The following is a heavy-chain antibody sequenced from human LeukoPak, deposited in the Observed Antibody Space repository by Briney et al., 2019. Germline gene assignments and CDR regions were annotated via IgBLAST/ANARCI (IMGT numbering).Heavy chain of an antibody. CDR2: ISYDGSYQ. V-gene: IGHV3-30*04. CDR3: ARAYTTSSFDAFDI. D-gene: IGHD6-6*01. Sequence: GGSLRLSCVVSGFTFSTYSMHWVRQAPGKGLEWVAVISYDGSYQFYADSVKGRFTISRDNSENTLYLQMNNLRTDDTAVHYCARAYTTSSFDAFDIWGQGTMLTVSS. CDR1: GFTFSTYS. J-gene: IGHJ3*02.